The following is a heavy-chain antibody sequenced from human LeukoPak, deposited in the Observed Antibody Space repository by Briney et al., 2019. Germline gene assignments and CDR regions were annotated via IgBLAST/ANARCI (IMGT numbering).Heavy chain of an antibody. CDR3: ARGGTTQVFDYMDG. CDR2: ISAYNGNT. J-gene: IGHJ6*03. V-gene: IGHV1-18*01. Sequence: ASVKVSCKASGYTFTSYGFSWVRQAPGQGLEWMGWISAYNGNTNYAQKLQGRGTMTTDTPTSTAYMELRSLRSDDTAVYYCARGGTTQVFDYMDGWGKGTTVTVSS. CDR1: GYTFTSYG. D-gene: IGHD4-17*01.